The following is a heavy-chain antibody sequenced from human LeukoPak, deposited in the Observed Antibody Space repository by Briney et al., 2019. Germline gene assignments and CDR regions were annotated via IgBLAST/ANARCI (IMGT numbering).Heavy chain of an antibody. CDR3: ARVDYYYYYGMDV. CDR2: IYYSGST. CDR1: GGSISSGDYY. J-gene: IGHJ6*02. Sequence: SETLSLTCTVSGGSISSGDYYWSWIRQPPGKGLEWIGYIYYSGSTYYNPSLKSRVTISVDTSKNQFSLKLSSVTAADTAVYYCARVDYYYYYGMDVWGQGTTVTVSS. V-gene: IGHV4-30-4*01.